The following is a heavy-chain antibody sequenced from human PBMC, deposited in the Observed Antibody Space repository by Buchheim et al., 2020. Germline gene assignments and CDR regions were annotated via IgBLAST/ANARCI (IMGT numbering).Heavy chain of an antibody. Sequence: QLQLQESGPGLVKPSETLSLTCTVSGGSISSSSYYWGWIRQPPGKGLEWIGSIYYSGSTYYNPSLKSRVTISVDTSKNQFSLKLSSVTAADTAVYYCAGISDGYSSGWLIDYWGQGTL. J-gene: IGHJ4*02. V-gene: IGHV4-39*01. CDR3: AGISDGYSSGWLIDY. D-gene: IGHD6-19*01. CDR2: IYYSGST. CDR1: GGSISSSSYY.